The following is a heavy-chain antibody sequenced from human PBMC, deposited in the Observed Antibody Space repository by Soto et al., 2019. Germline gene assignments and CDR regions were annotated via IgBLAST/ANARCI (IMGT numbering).Heavy chain of an antibody. V-gene: IGHV1-3*05. CDR2: INAGNGNT. Sequence: QVQLVQSGAEEKKPGASVKVSCKASGYTFTSYAMHWVRQAPGQRLEWMGWINAGNGNTKYSQKFQGRVTITRDTSASRAYMELSRLRSEDTAVYYCARGSGYYYWDDYWGQGTLVTVSS. J-gene: IGHJ4*02. D-gene: IGHD3-22*01. CDR1: GYTFTSYA. CDR3: ARGSGYYYWDDY.